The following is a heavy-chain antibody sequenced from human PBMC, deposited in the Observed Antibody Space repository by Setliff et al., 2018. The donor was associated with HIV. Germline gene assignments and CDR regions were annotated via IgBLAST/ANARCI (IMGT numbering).Heavy chain of an antibody. J-gene: IGHJ4*02. Sequence: SETLSLTCAVYGGSFSGYYWSWIRQPPGKGLEWIGEINHSGSTNYNPSLKSRVTISVDTSKTQLSLNLSSVTAADTAIYYCVRREYSSSSPPFDYWGQGTLVTVSS. CDR1: GGSFSGYY. CDR3: VRREYSSSSPPFDY. CDR2: INHSGST. D-gene: IGHD6-6*01. V-gene: IGHV4-34*01.